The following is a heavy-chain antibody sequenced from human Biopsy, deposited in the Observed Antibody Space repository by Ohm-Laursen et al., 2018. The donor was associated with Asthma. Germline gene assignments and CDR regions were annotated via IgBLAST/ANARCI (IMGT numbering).Heavy chain of an antibody. CDR1: GYTFTSYA. D-gene: IGHD6-19*01. CDR2: INAGNGNT. CDR3: ASSIAVADSDAFDI. J-gene: IGHJ3*02. Sequence: VKVSCKASGYTFTSYAMHWVCQAPGQRLEWMGWINAGNGNTKYSQKFQGRVTITRDTSASTAYMELSSLRSEDTAVYYCASSIAVADSDAFDIWGQGTMVTVSS. V-gene: IGHV1-3*01.